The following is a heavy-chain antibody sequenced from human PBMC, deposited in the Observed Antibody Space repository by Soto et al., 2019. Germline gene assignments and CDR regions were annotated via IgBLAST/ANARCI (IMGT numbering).Heavy chain of an antibody. D-gene: IGHD6-6*01. CDR1: GYTFTTYG. CDR3: ARGRDGDY. CDR2: ISAHNGNT. Sequence: QVHLVQSGAEVKKPGASVKVSCKGSGYTFTTYGITWVRQAPGQGLEWMGWISAHNGNTNYAQKLQGRVTVTRDTSTSTAYIALRSPRSDDTAVYYFARGRDGDYWGQGALVTVSS. J-gene: IGHJ4*02. V-gene: IGHV1-18*01.